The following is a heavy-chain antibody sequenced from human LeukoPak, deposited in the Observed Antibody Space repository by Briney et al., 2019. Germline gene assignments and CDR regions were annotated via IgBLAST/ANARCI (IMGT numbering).Heavy chain of an antibody. J-gene: IGHJ3*02. CDR2: TFYRSKWYI. D-gene: IGHD6-19*01. Sequence: SQTLSLTCAISGDSVSSNSVAWSWIRQSPSRGLEWLGRTFYRSKWYIDYAESVKSRISINPDTSKNQFSLQLNSVTPEDTAVYYCARGDRRSIAVAGPGDAFDIWGQGTMVTVSS. CDR3: ARGDRRSIAVAGPGDAFDI. CDR1: GDSVSSNSVA. V-gene: IGHV6-1*01.